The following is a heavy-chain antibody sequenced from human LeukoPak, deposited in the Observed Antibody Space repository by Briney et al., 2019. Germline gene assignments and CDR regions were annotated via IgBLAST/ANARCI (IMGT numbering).Heavy chain of an antibody. CDR3: ARGGYLPEVSFDP. V-gene: IGHV4-61*02. CDR2: IYTSGST. J-gene: IGHJ5*02. CDR1: GGSISSGSYY. Sequence: SETLSLTCTVSGGSISSGSYYWSWIRQPAGKGLEWIGRIYTSGSTSYNPSLKSRVTISVDTSKNQFSLKLSSVTAADTAVYYCARGGYLPEVSFDPWGQGTLVTVSS. D-gene: IGHD5-18*01.